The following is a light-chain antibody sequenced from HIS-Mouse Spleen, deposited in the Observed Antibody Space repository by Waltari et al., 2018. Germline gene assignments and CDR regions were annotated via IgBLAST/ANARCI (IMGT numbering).Light chain of an antibody. Sequence: QSALTQPASVSGSPGQSLTISCTGTRSDVGGYNYVSWYQQHPGKAPKLMIYEVSNRPSGVSNRFSGSKSGNTASLTISGLQAEDEADYYCSSYTSSSTFFGTGTKVTVL. CDR3: SSYTSSSTF. J-gene: IGLJ1*01. CDR2: EVS. CDR1: RSDVGGYNY. V-gene: IGLV2-14*01.